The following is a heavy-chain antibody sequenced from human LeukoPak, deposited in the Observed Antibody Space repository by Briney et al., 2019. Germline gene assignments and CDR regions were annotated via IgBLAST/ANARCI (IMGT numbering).Heavy chain of an antibody. Sequence: GGSLRLSCAASGFTFSSYVMHWVRQAPGKGLEWVAIISYDGSNEYYADSVKGRFTISRDNAKNSLYLQMNSLRAEDTAVYYCARDRDYYDSSGVPGYWGQGTLVTVSS. V-gene: IGHV3-30*04. J-gene: IGHJ4*02. D-gene: IGHD3-22*01. CDR2: ISYDGSNE. CDR3: ARDRDYYDSSGVPGY. CDR1: GFTFSSYV.